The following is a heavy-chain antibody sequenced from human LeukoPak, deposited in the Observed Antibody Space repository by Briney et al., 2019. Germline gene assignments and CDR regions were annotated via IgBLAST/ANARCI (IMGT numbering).Heavy chain of an antibody. D-gene: IGHD6-19*01. CDR3: AKDKGSGWYSYYYYYCGMDV. Sequence: GGALRLSCAASRFTFSSYSMNWVRQAPGKRLEWVSYISSSGNAIYYADSVKGRFTISRDNAKNSLYLQMNSLRAEDTAVYYCAKDKGSGWYSYYYYYCGMDVWGQGTTVTVSS. V-gene: IGHV3-48*01. CDR1: RFTFSSYS. CDR2: ISSSGNAI. J-gene: IGHJ6*02.